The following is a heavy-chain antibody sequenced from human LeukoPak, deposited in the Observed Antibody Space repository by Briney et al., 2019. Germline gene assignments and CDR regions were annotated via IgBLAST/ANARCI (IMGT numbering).Heavy chain of an antibody. CDR2: IIPIFGTA. D-gene: IGHD3-10*01. J-gene: IGHJ6*03. V-gene: IGHV1-69*01. CDR1: GGTFSSYA. Sequence: SVKVSCKASGGTFSSYAISWVRQAPGQGLEWMGGIIPIFGTANYAQKFQGRVTITADESTSTAYMEMSSLRSEDTAVYYCARARGAVWFGELLPDYYYYMDVWGKGTTVTISS. CDR3: ARARGAVWFGELLPDYYYYMDV.